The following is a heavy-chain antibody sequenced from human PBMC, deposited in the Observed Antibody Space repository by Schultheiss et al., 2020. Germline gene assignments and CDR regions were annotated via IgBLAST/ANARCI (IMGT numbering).Heavy chain of an antibody. Sequence: GGSLRLSCAASGFTVSSNYMSWVRQAPGKGLEWVAVISYDGSNKYYADSVKGRFTISRDNSKNTLYLQMNSLRAEDTAVYYCARGGQLSLYWGQGTLVTVSS. CDR1: GFTVSSNY. CDR2: ISYDGSNK. J-gene: IGHJ4*02. D-gene: IGHD6-13*01. CDR3: ARGGQLSLY. V-gene: IGHV3-30*03.